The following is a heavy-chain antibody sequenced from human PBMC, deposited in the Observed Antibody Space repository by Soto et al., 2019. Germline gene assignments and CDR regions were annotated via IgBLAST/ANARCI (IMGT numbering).Heavy chain of an antibody. Sequence: GESLKISCKGSGYSFSNWWIAWVRQMPGKGLEYMGIIYPSDSQTRYSPSFQGQVTISADRSISTAYLQWSSLKASDTAIYYCARHGFYGDYSSNYFDPWGQGTLVTVS. V-gene: IGHV5-51*01. CDR3: ARHGFYGDYSSNYFDP. CDR1: GYSFSNWW. D-gene: IGHD4-17*01. J-gene: IGHJ5*02. CDR2: IYPSDSQT.